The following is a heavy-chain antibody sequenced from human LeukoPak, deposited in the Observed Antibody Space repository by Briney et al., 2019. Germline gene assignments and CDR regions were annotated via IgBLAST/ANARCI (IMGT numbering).Heavy chain of an antibody. J-gene: IGHJ3*02. CDR3: ARRRVVVASTDGASGAFDI. D-gene: IGHD2-15*01. CDR1: GGSISSGGYY. CDR2: IYYSGST. V-gene: IGHV4-31*03. Sequence: SETLSLTCTVSGGSISSGGYYWSWIRQHPGKGLEWIGYIYYSGSTYYNPSLRSRVTISVDTSKNQFSLKLSSVTAADTAVYFCARRRVVVASTDGASGAFDIWGQGTMVTVSS.